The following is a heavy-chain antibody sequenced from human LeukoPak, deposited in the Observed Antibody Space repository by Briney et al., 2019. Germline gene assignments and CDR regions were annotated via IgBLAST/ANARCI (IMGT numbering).Heavy chain of an antibody. V-gene: IGHV4-38-2*02. D-gene: IGHD6-13*01. Sequence: SETLSLTCTVSGYSISSGYYWAWIRQPPGKGLEYIGNIYHSGSTYYNPSLKSRVTISVDTSKNQFSLKLSSVTAADTAVYYCARSGYSSSWTGYYYYYMDVWGKGTTVTVSS. CDR1: GYSISSGYY. J-gene: IGHJ6*03. CDR2: IYHSGST. CDR3: ARSGYSSSWTGYYYYYMDV.